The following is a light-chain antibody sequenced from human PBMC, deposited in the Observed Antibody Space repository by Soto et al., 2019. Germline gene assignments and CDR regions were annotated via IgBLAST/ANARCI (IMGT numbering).Light chain of an antibody. V-gene: IGLV2-14*03. CDR1: SSDVGGYNY. CDR2: DVS. J-gene: IGLJ1*01. Sequence: QSAVTQPASVSGSPGQSITISCTGTSSDVGGYNYVSWYQHHPGKAPKLIIFDVSNRPSGVSNPFSGSKSGNTASLTISALQPEDEADYYCSSYTTSNTRQIVFGTGTKVTVL. CDR3: SSYTTSNTRQIV.